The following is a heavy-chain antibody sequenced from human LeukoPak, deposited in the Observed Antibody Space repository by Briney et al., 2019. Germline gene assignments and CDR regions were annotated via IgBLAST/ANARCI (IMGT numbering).Heavy chain of an antibody. D-gene: IGHD2-21*01. V-gene: IGHV3-48*02. Sequence: GRCLRLSCAASGFTFSTYTMNWVRQEPGEGREWVSFIGLSSSSIYSADSVKGRFTISRDNAKNSVYPEMNSLRDEDTAVYYCARDYIYGFDIWGQGTMVTVSS. J-gene: IGHJ3*02. CDR2: IGLSSSSI. CDR3: ARDYIYGFDI. CDR1: GFTFSTYT.